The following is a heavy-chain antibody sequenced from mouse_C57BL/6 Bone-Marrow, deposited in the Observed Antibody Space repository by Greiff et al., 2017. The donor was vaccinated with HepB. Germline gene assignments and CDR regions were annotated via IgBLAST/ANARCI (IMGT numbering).Heavy chain of an antibody. CDR3: AIRYYGGFAY. V-gene: IGHV1-55*01. Sequence: VKLVESGAELVKPGASVKMSCKASGYTFTSYWITWVKQRPGQGLEWIGDIYPGSGSTNYNEKFKSKATLTVDTSSSTAYMQLSSLTSEDSAVYYCAIRYYGGFAYWGQGTPVTVSA. CDR2: IYPGSGST. D-gene: IGHD2-1*01. CDR1: GYTFTSYW. J-gene: IGHJ3*01.